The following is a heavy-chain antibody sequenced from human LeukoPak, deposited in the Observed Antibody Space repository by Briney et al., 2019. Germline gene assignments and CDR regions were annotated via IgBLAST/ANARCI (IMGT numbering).Heavy chain of an antibody. CDR3: ARGDSYDILTGYSPDAFDI. D-gene: IGHD3-9*01. CDR1: GFTFSSYE. Sequence: GGSLRLSCAASGFTFSSYEMDWVRQAPGKGLEWVSYISSSGSTIYYADSVKGRFTISRDNAKNSLDLQMNSLRAEDTAVYYCARGDSYDILTGYSPDAFDIWGQGTMVTVSS. J-gene: IGHJ3*02. V-gene: IGHV3-48*03. CDR2: ISSSGSTI.